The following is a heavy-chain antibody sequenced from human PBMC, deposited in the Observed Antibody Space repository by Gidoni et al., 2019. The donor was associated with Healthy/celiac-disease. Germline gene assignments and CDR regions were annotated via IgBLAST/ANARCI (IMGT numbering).Heavy chain of an antibody. V-gene: IGHV4-59*01. D-gene: IGHD4-17*01. Sequence: QVQLQESGPGLVKPSETLSLTCTVSGGSTSSYYWSWIRQPPGKGLEWIGYIYYSGSTNYNPSLKSRVTISVDTSKNQFSLKLSSVTAADTAVYYCARGEYGDRFDYWGQGTLVTVSS. CDR1: GGSTSSYY. CDR3: ARGEYGDRFDY. J-gene: IGHJ4*02. CDR2: IYYSGST.